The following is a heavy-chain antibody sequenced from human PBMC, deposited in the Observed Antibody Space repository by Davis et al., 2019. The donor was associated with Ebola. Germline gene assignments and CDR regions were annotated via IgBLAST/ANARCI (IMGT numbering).Heavy chain of an antibody. D-gene: IGHD5-12*01. CDR2: ISSSGSTT. CDR1: GFTFSSYG. V-gene: IGHV3-48*04. Sequence: GGSLRLSCAASGFTFSSYGMHWVRQAPGKGLEWVSYISSSGSTTYYADSVKGRFTISRDNARNTLFLQMNSLRAEDTAVYFCARGGLHFDYWGQGTLVTVSS. CDR3: ARGGLHFDY. J-gene: IGHJ4*02.